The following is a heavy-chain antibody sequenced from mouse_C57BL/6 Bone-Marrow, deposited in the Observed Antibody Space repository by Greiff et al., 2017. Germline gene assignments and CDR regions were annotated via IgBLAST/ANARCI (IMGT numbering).Heavy chain of an antibody. J-gene: IGHJ2*01. D-gene: IGHD2-1*01. CDR2: ISDGGSYT. CDR1: GFTFSSYA. Sequence: EVKVVESGGGLVKPGGSLKLSCAASGFTFSSYAMSWVRQTPEKRLEWVATISDGGSYTYSPDNVKGRFTISRDNAKNNLYLQMSHLKSEDTAMYYCARDRINGNLFDYWGQGTTLTVSS. CDR3: ARDRINGNLFDY. V-gene: IGHV5-4*01.